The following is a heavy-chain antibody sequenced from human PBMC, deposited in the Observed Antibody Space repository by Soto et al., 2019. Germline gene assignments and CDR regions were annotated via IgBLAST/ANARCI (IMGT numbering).Heavy chain of an antibody. J-gene: IGHJ6*02. CDR2: IKQDGSEK. CDR1: GFTFSSYW. V-gene: IGHV3-7*03. Sequence: LRLSCAASGFTFSSYWMSWVRQAPGKGLEWVANIKQDGSEKYYVDSVKGRFTISRDNAKNSLYLQMNSLRAEDTAVYYCARDSSVFRAKRGMDVWGQGTTVTVSS. CDR3: ARDSSVFRAKRGMDV.